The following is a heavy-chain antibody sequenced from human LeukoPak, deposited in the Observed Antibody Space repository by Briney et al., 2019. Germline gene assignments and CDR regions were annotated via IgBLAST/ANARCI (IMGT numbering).Heavy chain of an antibody. V-gene: IGHV1-69*13. CDR2: IIPIFGTA. D-gene: IGHD3-9*01. J-gene: IGHJ4*02. Sequence: ASVKVSCKASGGTFSSYAISWVRQAPGQGLEWMGGIIPIFGTANYAQKFQGRVTITADESTSTAYMELSSLRSEDTAVYYCARAPSPFYDILTGYGYFDYWGQGTLVTVSS. CDR3: ARAPSPFYDILTGYGYFDY. CDR1: GGTFSSYA.